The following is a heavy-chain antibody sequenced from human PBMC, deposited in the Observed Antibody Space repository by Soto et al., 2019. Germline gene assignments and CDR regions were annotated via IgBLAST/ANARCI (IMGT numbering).Heavy chain of an antibody. CDR2: ISWNSDNI. D-gene: IGHD4-4*01. J-gene: IGHJ3*02. V-gene: IGHV3-9*01. CDR1: GFTFDDYA. Sequence: EVQLVESGGGLVQPGRSLRLSCAASGFTFDDYAMHWVRQAPGKGLEWVSGISWNSDNIVYADSVKGRFTISRDNAKNYLYLQMNSLRAEDTALYYCAKDLYSNYGDAFDIWGQGPMVTVSS. CDR3: AKDLYSNYGDAFDI.